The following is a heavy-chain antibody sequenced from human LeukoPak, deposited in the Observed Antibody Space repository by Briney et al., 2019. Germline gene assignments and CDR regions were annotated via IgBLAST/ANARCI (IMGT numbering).Heavy chain of an antibody. CDR3: ARTIFGVDQYYYGMDV. D-gene: IGHD3-3*01. CDR2: INPSGGST. Sequence: ASVKVSCKASGYTFTSYYMHWVRQAPGQGLEWMGIINPSGGSTSYAQKFQGRVTMTRDTSTSTVYMELSSLRSEDTAVYYCARTIFGVDQYYYGMDVWGQGTTVTVSS. J-gene: IGHJ6*02. V-gene: IGHV1-46*01. CDR1: GYTFTSYY.